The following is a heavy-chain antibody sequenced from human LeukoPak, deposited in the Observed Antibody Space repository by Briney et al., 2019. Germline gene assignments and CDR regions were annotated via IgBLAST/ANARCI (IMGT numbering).Heavy chain of an antibody. J-gene: IGHJ4*02. CDR1: GYTFTSYG. Sequence: GASVKVSCKASGYTFTSYGISWVRQAPGQGLEWMGWISAYNGNTNYAQKLQGRVTMTTDTSTSTAYMELRSLRSDDAAVYYCARDRAGGGATPFDYWGQGTLVTVSS. V-gene: IGHV1-18*01. CDR2: ISAYNGNT. D-gene: IGHD1-26*01. CDR3: ARDRAGGGATPFDY.